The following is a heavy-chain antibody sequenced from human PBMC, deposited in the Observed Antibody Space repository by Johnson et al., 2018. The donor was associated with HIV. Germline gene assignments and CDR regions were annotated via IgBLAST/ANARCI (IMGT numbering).Heavy chain of an antibody. V-gene: IGHV3-20*04. D-gene: IGHD3-22*01. CDR3: ARDFGGYYDSSGYYYEWCDAFDI. CDR1: GFTFDDHG. Sequence: EVQLVESGGRVVRPGDSLRLSCAASGFTFDDHGMSWVRQVPGKGLEWVSGINWSGDTTGYADSVKGRFIISRDNTKNFLYLQMNSLRAEDTAVYYCARDFGGYYDSSGYYYEWCDAFDIWGQGTMVSVSS. J-gene: IGHJ3*02. CDR2: INWSGDTT.